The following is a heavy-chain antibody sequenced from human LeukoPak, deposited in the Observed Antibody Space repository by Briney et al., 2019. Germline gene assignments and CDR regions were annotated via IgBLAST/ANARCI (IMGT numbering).Heavy chain of an antibody. CDR3: ARVNGFGDLSRYYYYGMDV. D-gene: IGHD3-10*01. J-gene: IGHJ6*02. Sequence: PSETLSLTCTVSGGSISSSSYYWSWIRQPPGKGLEWIGYIYYSGSTNYNPSLKSRVTISVDTSKNQFSLKLSSVTAADTAVYYCARVNGFGDLSRYYYYGMDVWGQGTTVTVSS. CDR2: IYYSGST. CDR1: GGSISSSSYY. V-gene: IGHV4-61*01.